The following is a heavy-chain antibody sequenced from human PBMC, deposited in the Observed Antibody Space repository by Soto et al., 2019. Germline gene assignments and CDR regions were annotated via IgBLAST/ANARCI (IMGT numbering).Heavy chain of an antibody. CDR1: GFTFSDYY. Sequence: QVQLVESGGGLVKPGGSLRLSCAASGFTFSDYYMSWIRQAPGQGLEWVSYISHDSDYTSYADSVRGRFSISRDNAQKSLYLQINSLRAEDTALYYCARPNTPYYGGNSGAFDIWCQGTMVTVSS. V-gene: IGHV3-11*06. CDR3: ARPNTPYYGGNSGAFDI. J-gene: IGHJ3*02. D-gene: IGHD4-17*01. CDR2: ISHDSDYT.